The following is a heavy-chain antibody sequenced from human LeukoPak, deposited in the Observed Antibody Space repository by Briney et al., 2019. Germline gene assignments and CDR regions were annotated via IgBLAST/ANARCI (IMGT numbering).Heavy chain of an antibody. J-gene: IGHJ6*03. CDR2: ISSSSSTI. CDR3: ARAQTVDTAMGADYYYYYMDV. D-gene: IGHD5-18*01. CDR1: GFTFSSYS. Sequence: GGSLRLSCAASGFTFSSYSMNWVRQAPGKGLEWVSYISSSSSTIYYADSVKGRFTISRDNAKNSLYLQMNSLRAEDTAVYYCARAQTVDTAMGADYYYYYMDVWGKGTTVTVSS. V-gene: IGHV3-48*04.